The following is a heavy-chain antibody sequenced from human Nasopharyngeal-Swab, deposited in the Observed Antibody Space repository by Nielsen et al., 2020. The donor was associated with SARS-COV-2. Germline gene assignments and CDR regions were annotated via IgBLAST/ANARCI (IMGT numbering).Heavy chain of an antibody. CDR2: IYSGGST. CDR1: GFTVSSNY. Sequence: GESLKISCAASGFTVSSNYMSWVRQAPGKGLEWVSVIYSGGSTYYADSVKGRFTISRDNSKNTLYLQMNSLRAEDTAVYYCARPSRTSCLYYYCGMDVWGQGTTVTVSS. J-gene: IGHJ6*02. D-gene: IGHD2-2*01. V-gene: IGHV3-53*01. CDR3: ARPSRTSCLYYYCGMDV.